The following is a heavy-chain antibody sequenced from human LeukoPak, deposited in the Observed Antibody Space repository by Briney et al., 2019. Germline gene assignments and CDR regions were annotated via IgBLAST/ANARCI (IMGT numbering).Heavy chain of an antibody. Sequence: SETLSPTCTVSGGSISTYYWSWIRQPPGKGLEWIAHIHYSGAIKYNPSLKSRVSVSVDTSKNQFSLRLSSVTAADTAVYYCARYGSGAYALDVWGQGTMVTVSS. D-gene: IGHD3-10*01. CDR1: GGSISTYY. CDR3: ARYGSGAYALDV. J-gene: IGHJ3*01. CDR2: IHYSGAI. V-gene: IGHV4-59*08.